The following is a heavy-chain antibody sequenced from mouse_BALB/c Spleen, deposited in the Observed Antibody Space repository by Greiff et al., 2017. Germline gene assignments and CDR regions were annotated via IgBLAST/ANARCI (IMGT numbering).Heavy chain of an antibody. D-gene: IGHD1-3*01. J-gene: IGHJ4*01. CDR2: IDPETGGT. CDR1: GYTFTDYE. CDR3: TREWGMDY. V-gene: IGHV1-15*01. Sequence: VKLMESGAELVRPGASVTLSCKASGYTFTDYEMHWVKQTPVHGLEWIGAIDPETGGTAYNQKFKGKATLTADKSSSTAYMELRSLTSEDSAVYYCTREWGMDYWGQGTSVTVSS.